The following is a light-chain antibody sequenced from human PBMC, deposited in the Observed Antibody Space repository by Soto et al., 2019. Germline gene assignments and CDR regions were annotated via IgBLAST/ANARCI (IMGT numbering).Light chain of an antibody. CDR3: HQYNSYSPA. Sequence: DIQMTQSPSTLSASVGDRVTITCRASQSISSWLAWYQQKPGKAPKLLIYKASSLESGVPSRFSGSGSGTEFTFTIISLQPDDFATYYCHQYNSYSPAFGQGTKVDIK. CDR2: KAS. J-gene: IGKJ1*01. CDR1: QSISSW. V-gene: IGKV1-5*03.